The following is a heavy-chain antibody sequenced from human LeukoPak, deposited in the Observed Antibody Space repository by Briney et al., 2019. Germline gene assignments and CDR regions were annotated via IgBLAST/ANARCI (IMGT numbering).Heavy chain of an antibody. V-gene: IGHV4-34*01. D-gene: IGHD3-3*01. Sequence: SETLSLTCAVYGGSFSGYYWSWIRQPPGKGLECIGEINHSGSTNYNPSLKSRVTISVDTSKNQFSLKLSSVTAADTAVYYCARGGGSIFGVVNSFDYWGQGTLVTVSS. J-gene: IGHJ4*02. CDR2: INHSGST. CDR3: ARGGGSIFGVVNSFDY. CDR1: GGSFSGYY.